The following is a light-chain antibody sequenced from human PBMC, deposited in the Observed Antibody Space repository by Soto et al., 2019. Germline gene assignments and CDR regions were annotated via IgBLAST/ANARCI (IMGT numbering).Light chain of an antibody. CDR2: DAS. CDR1: QSVGNY. CDR3: QQRSNSYT. Sequence: EIVLTQSPVTLSLSPGDRATLSCRASQSVGNYLAWYQQKPGQAPRLLIYDASNRATGIPVRFSGGGSGTDFTLTISSLEPEDFAHYYCQQRSNSYTFGQGTRLEIK. J-gene: IGKJ2*01. V-gene: IGKV3-11*01.